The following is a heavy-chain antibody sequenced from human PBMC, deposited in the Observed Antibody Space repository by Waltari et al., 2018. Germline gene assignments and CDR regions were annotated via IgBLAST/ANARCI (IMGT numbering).Heavy chain of an antibody. CDR1: GFTFSSYS. CDR2: ISSSSSYI. D-gene: IGHD2-8*01. V-gene: IGHV3-21*01. CDR3: ARDRAEESGDCTNGVCYTSLWFYYGMDV. J-gene: IGHJ6*02. Sequence: EVQLVESGGGLVKPGGSLRLSCAASGFTFSSYSMNWVRQAPGKGLEWVSSISSSSSYIYYADSVKGRFTISRDNAKNSLYLQMNSLRAEDTAVYYCARDRAEESGDCTNGVCYTSLWFYYGMDVWGQGP.